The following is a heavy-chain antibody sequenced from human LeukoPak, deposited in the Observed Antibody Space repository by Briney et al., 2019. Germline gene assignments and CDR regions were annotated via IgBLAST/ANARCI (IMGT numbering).Heavy chain of an antibody. D-gene: IGHD3-10*01. J-gene: IGHJ6*02. CDR3: ARDKYGSGSDYYYGMDV. CDR1: GFTVSSNY. Sequence: PGGSLRLSCAASGFTVSSNYMSWVRQAPGKGLEWVSVIYSGGSTYYADSVKGRFTISRDNSKNTLYLQMNSLRAEDTAVYYCARDKYGSGSDYYYGMDVWGQGTTVTVSS. CDR2: IYSGGST. V-gene: IGHV3-53*01.